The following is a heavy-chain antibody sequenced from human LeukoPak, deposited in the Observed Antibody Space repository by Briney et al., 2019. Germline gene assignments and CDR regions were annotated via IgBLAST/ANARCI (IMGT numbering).Heavy chain of an antibody. Sequence: SKTLSLTCTVSGGSSSSSSYYWGWIRQPPGKGLEWIGSIYYRGSTYYNPSLKSRVTISVDTSKNQFSLKLSSVTAADTAVYYCAREGWAPYFDYWGQGTLVTVSS. D-gene: IGHD6-19*01. CDR3: AREGWAPYFDY. CDR2: IYYRGST. V-gene: IGHV4-39*01. CDR1: GGSSSSSSYY. J-gene: IGHJ4*02.